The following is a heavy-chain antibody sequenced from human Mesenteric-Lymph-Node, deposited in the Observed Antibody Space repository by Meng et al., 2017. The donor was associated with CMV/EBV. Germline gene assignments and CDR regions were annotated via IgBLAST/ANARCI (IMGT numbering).Heavy chain of an antibody. Sequence: GVLKISCAASGFTVSSNYMSWVRQAPGEGLEWVSVIYSGGSTYYADSVKGRFTISRDNSKNTLYLQMNSLRVEDTALYHCATGSLVFYDLWGQGTMVTVSS. CDR2: IYSGGST. CDR1: GFTVSSNY. V-gene: IGHV3-53*05. D-gene: IGHD1-1*01. J-gene: IGHJ3*01. CDR3: ATGSLVFYDL.